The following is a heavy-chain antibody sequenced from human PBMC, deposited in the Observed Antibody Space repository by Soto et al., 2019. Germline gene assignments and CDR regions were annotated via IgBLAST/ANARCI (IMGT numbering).Heavy chain of an antibody. Sequence: QVQLVQSGAEVKKPGSSVKVSCRSSGGAFQKYIINWVRQAPGQGPEWMGGIIPMFATPTVAQKFQGRLTIIATDSATTVPMELSKLRSEDTAINYFARGRVPAAGPDAFEVWGLGTVVIVSS. CDR2: IIPMFATP. J-gene: IGHJ3*01. D-gene: IGHD3-10*02. V-gene: IGHV1-69*01. CDR3: ARGRVPAAGPDAFEV. CDR1: GGAFQKYI.